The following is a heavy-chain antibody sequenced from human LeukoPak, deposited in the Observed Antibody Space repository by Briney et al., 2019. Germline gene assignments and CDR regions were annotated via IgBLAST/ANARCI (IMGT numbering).Heavy chain of an antibody. CDR1: GGSINNYY. CDR3: AIGSQGCTSIDY. Sequence: ASETLSLTCSVSGGSINNYYCSWIRQPAGKGLEWIGRIYISGRTNYHPSLESRVSMSVDSSKNQFSLKLSSMTAADTALYFCAIGSQGCTSIDYWGQGTLVIVSS. CDR2: IYISGRT. J-gene: IGHJ4*02. V-gene: IGHV4-4*07. D-gene: IGHD2-8*01.